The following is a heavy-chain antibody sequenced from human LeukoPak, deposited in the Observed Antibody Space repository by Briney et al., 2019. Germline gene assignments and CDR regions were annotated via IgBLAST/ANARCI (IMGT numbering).Heavy chain of an antibody. CDR1: GFTFSDYY. V-gene: IGHV3-11*04. J-gene: IGHJ4*02. Sequence: GGSLRLSCAASGFTFSDYYTSWIRQAPGKGLEWVSYISSSGSTIYYADSVKGRFTISRDNAKNSLYLQMNSLRAEDTAMYYCARIRAARLKSYSDYWGQGTLVTVSS. CDR2: ISSSGSTI. CDR3: ARIRAARLKSYSDY. D-gene: IGHD6-6*01.